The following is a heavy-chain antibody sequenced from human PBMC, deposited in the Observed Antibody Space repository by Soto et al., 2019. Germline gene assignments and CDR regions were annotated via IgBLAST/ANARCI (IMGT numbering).Heavy chain of an antibody. D-gene: IGHD3-9*01. V-gene: IGHV1-8*01. CDR1: GYTFTSYD. CDR2: MNPNSGNT. Sequence: ASVKVSCKASGYTFTSYDINWVRQATGQGLEWMGWMNPNSGNTGYAQKFQGRVTMTRNTSITTAYMELSSLRSEDTAVYYCATETALTSRDYDRLTCYYLRGMDVWGQGTRVTVAS. CDR3: ATETALTSRDYDRLTCYYLRGMDV. J-gene: IGHJ6*02.